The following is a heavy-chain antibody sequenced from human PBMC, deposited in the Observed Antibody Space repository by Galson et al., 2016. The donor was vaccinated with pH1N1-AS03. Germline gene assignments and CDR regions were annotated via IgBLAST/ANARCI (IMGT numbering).Heavy chain of an antibody. V-gene: IGHV1-69*13. CDR1: GGPFRSYA. CDR2: IMPIFGTT. CDR3: ARAPTYYFGLRAALDI. J-gene: IGHJ3*02. D-gene: IGHD3-10*01. Sequence: SVKVSFKASGGPFRSYAISWVRQAPGQGLEWMGGIMPIFGTTNYAQKFQGRVTVTADESTTTAYMELSSLRSEDTAVYYCARAPTYYFGLRAALDIWGQGTMVTVSS.